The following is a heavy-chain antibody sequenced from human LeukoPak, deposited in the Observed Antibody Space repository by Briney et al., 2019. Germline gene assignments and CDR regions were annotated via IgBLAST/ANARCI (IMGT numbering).Heavy chain of an antibody. Sequence: GGSLRLSCAASGFTFSSYAMSWVRQAPGKGLEWVSAISGSGGSTYYADSVKGRFTISRDNSKNTLYLQMNSLRAEDTAVYYCARDVTYYDFWSGYSPWGQGTLVTVSS. V-gene: IGHV3-23*01. CDR1: GFTFSSYA. J-gene: IGHJ5*02. CDR2: ISGSGGST. D-gene: IGHD3-3*01. CDR3: ARDVTYYDFWSGYSP.